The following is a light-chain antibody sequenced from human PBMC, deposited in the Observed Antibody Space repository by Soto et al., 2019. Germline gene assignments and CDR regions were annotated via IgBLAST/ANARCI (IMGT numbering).Light chain of an antibody. CDR3: QQYNSYPWT. J-gene: IGKJ1*01. CDR2: KAS. CDR1: QSISSW. V-gene: IGKV1-5*03. Sequence: DIQMTQSPSTLSASVGDRVTITCRASQSISSWLAWYQQKPGKAPKLLIYKASSLESGLPSTFSGSGSGTEFTLTNSSLQPDDFATYYCQQYNSYPWTFGKGTKVEIK.